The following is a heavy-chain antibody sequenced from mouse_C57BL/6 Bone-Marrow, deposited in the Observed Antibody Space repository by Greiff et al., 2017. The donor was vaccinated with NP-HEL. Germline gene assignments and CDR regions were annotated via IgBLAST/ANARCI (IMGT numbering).Heavy chain of an antibody. V-gene: IGHV5-12*01. CDR2: ISNGGGST. Sequence: VQLKESGGGLVQPGGSLKLSCAASGFTFSDYYMYWVRQTPEKRLEWVAYISNGGGSTYYPDTVKGRFTISRDNAKNTLYLQMSRLKSEDTAMYYCARHGDGFDYWGQGTTLTVSS. CDR3: ARHGDGFDY. D-gene: IGHD2-3*01. J-gene: IGHJ2*01. CDR1: GFTFSDYY.